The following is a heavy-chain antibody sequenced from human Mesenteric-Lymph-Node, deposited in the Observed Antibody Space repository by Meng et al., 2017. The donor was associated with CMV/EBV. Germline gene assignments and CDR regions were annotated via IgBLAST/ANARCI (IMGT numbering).Heavy chain of an antibody. CDR3: ASTYSDPSYYFDS. CDR2: INHSGNT. CDR1: GVSFSDYY. J-gene: IGHJ4*02. D-gene: IGHD4-17*01. Sequence: SVYGVSFSDYYWSWRRQPPGKGLEWIGDINHSGNTNFNPSLKSRVSISVGTSKRQLSLKLTSVTAADTAVYYCASTYSDPSYYFDSWGQGILVTVSS. V-gene: IGHV4-34*01.